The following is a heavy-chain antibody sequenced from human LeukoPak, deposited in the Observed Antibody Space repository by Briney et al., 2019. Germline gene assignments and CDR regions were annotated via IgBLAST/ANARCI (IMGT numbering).Heavy chain of an antibody. Sequence: PGGSLRLSCAASGFTFSSYSMNWVRQAPGKGLEWVSSISSSSSYIYYADSVKGRSTISRDNAKNSLYLQMNSLRAEDTAVYYCAGAPMRDILTSWFDPWGQGTLVTVSS. D-gene: IGHD3-9*01. CDR3: AGAPMRDILTSWFDP. CDR1: GFTFSSYS. V-gene: IGHV3-21*01. J-gene: IGHJ5*02. CDR2: ISSSSSYI.